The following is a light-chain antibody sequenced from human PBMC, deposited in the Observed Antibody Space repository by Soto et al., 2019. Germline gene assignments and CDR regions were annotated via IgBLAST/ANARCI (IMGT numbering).Light chain of an antibody. V-gene: IGLV1-44*01. CDR3: AAWDDSLTGWV. CDR1: SSNIGSNS. Sequence: QSVLTQPPSASGTPGQRVTISCSGSSSNIGSNSISWYQQLPGTAPKLLIYSNDQRPSGVPDRFSGSKSGTSASLAISGLQSEDEAVYFCAAWDDSLTGWVFGGGTKLTVL. CDR2: SND. J-gene: IGLJ3*02.